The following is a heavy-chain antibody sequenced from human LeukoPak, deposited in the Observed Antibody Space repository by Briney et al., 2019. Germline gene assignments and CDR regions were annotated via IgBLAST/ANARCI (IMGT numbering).Heavy chain of an antibody. Sequence: GRSLRLSCAASGFTFSSYAMHWVRQAPGKGLEWVAVISYDGSNKYYADSVKGRFTISRDNSKNTLYLQMNSLRAEDTAAYYCAREGGSGWYLDYWGQGTLVTVSS. V-gene: IGHV3-30-3*01. D-gene: IGHD6-19*01. CDR1: GFTFSSYA. CDR2: ISYDGSNK. J-gene: IGHJ4*02. CDR3: AREGGSGWYLDY.